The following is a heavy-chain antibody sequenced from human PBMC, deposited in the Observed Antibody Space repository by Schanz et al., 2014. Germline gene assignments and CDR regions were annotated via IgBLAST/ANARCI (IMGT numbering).Heavy chain of an antibody. V-gene: IGHV1-8*01. CDR2: MNPNSGNT. J-gene: IGHJ6*03. CDR3: ARPGTGMAVACSVIDSYYYYMDV. D-gene: IGHD6-19*01. Sequence: QVHLVRSGAEVKKPGASVKVSCKASGYNITSNDVTWVRQATGQGLEWMGWMNPNSGNTGYAQKFQGRVTMTRNTVISTAYMELSSLRSEDTAVYYCARPGTGMAVACSVIDSYYYYMDVWGEGTTVTVSS. CDR1: GYNITSND.